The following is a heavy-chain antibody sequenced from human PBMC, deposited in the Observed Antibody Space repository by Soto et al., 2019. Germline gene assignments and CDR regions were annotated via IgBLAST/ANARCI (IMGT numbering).Heavy chain of an antibody. D-gene: IGHD6-19*01. J-gene: IGHJ3*02. V-gene: IGHV1-69*13. Sequence: GFPVKGSCKGAGWTKSIYVSGWLRQKTGKGLEWMGGIIPIFGTANYAQKFQGRVTITADESTSTAYMELSSLRSEDTAVYYCRRDHGIAVAGASGVFDNWGQGTMVSGS. CDR1: GWTKSIYV. CDR3: RRDHGIAVAGASGVFDN. CDR2: IIPIFGTA.